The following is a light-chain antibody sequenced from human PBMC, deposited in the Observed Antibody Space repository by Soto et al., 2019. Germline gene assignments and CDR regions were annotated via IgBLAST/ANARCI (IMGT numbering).Light chain of an antibody. Sequence: EIVFTQSPATLSVSPGERATLSCRASQSVSSNLAWYQQRPGQAPRLLIYGASGRAAGIPDRFSGSGSGTDFTLSISRLEPEDFAVYYCQQYGVSPTFGGGTKVDIK. J-gene: IGKJ4*01. CDR2: GAS. V-gene: IGKV3-20*01. CDR3: QQYGVSPT. CDR1: QSVSSN.